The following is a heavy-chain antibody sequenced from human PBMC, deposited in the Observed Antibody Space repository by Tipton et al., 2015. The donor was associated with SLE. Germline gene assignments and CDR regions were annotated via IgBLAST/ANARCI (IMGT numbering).Heavy chain of an antibody. D-gene: IGHD2-15*01. CDR1: RFTFSSYW. CDR2: ISSDGSST. Sequence: SLRLSCAASRFTFSSYWMHWVRQVPGKGLVWVSRISSDGSSTTYAESVRGRFTISRDNAKNTLYLQMNGLRAEDTGVYYCAKPTCSDGTCYPGGYWGQGTLVTVSS. CDR3: AKPTCSDGTCYPGGY. J-gene: IGHJ4*02. V-gene: IGHV3-74*01.